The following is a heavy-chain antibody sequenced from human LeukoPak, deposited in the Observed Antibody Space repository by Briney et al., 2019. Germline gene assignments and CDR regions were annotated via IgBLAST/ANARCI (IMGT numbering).Heavy chain of an antibody. Sequence: APVKVSCKASGGTFSSYAISWVRQAPGQGLEWMGWINPKSGGTNYAQKFQGRVTMTRDTSISTAYMELSRLRSDDTAVYYCARGNIAVAGYFDYWGQGTLVTVSS. D-gene: IGHD6-19*01. CDR3: ARGNIAVAGYFDY. J-gene: IGHJ4*02. V-gene: IGHV1-2*02. CDR2: INPKSGGT. CDR1: GGTFSSYA.